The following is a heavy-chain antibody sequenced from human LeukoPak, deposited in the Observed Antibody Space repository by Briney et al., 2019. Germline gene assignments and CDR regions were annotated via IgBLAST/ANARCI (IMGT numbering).Heavy chain of an antibody. CDR3: ARIEGMASTMGD. CDR2: IIPIFGTA. Sequence: SVKVSCKASGGTFSSYAISWVRQAPGQGLEWMGGIIPIFGTANYAQKFQGRVTITADESTSTAYMELSSLRSEDTAVYYCARIEGMASTMGDWGQGTLVTVSS. CDR1: GGTFSSYA. J-gene: IGHJ4*02. D-gene: IGHD5/OR15-5a*01. V-gene: IGHV1-69*13.